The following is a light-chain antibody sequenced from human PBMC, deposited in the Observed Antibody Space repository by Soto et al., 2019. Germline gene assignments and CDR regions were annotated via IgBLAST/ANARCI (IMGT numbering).Light chain of an antibody. CDR3: QSYDSSLSGRGVV. CDR1: SSNIGAGYD. Sequence: QSVLTQPPSVSGAPGQRVTISCTGSSSNIGAGYDVHWYQQLPGTAPKLLIYGNSNRPSGVPDRFSGSKSGTSASLAITGLQAEDGADYYCQSYDSSLSGRGVVFGGGTKLTVL. CDR2: GNS. V-gene: IGLV1-40*01. J-gene: IGLJ2*01.